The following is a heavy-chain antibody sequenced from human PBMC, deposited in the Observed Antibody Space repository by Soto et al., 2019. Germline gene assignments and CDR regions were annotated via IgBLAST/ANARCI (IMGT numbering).Heavy chain of an antibody. CDR1: ASSGSSGRWL. Sequence: SDTQSLRTDVSASSGSSGRWLWICITQPSWKGLWWLGHMYYSGSTKYNPSLKSRVTISADTSKNQFSLKLFSVTAADTALYCCARATGYRSTWYDSWVQGILVTVAS. V-gene: IGHV4-61*01. J-gene: IGHJ5*01. CDR2: MYYSGST. CDR3: ARATGYRSTWYDS. D-gene: IGHD6-13*01.